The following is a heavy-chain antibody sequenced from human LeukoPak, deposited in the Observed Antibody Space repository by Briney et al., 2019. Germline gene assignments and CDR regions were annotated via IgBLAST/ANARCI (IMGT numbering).Heavy chain of an antibody. V-gene: IGHV4-34*01. CDR3: AIVKKAAAFDWFDP. CDR2: INHSGST. D-gene: IGHD6-13*01. J-gene: IGHJ5*02. CDR1: GGSFSDYY. Sequence: PSETLSLTCAVYGGSFSDYYWSWIRQPPGKGLEWMGEINHSGSTNYNPSLKSRGTISVDTSKNQFSLKLSSVTAADTAVYYCAIVKKAAAFDWFDPWGQGTLVTVSS.